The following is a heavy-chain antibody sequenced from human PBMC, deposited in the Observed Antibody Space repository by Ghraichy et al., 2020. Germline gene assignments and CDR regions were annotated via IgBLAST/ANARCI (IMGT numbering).Heavy chain of an antibody. V-gene: IGHV3-30*04. CDR1: GFTFSSYA. CDR3: ARDPLQSLGTLSNWFDS. D-gene: IGHD3-10*01. J-gene: IGHJ5*01. Sequence: GALRLSCAASGFTFSSYAIHLVRQAPGKGLEWVALISYDGSDKYYPDSVKGRFTVSRVNSKNTLYLQMNSLGPEDTAVYYCARDPLQSLGTLSNWFDSWGQGTLVTVSS. CDR2: ISYDGSDK.